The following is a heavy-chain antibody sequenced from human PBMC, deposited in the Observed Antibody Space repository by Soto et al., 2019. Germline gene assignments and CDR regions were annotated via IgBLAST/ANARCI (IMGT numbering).Heavy chain of an antibody. CDR2: ISSSSSTI. Sequence: GGSLRLSCAASGFTFSSYSMNWVRQAPGKGLEWVSYISSSSSTIYYADSVKGRFTISRDNAKNSLYLQMNSLRDEDTAVYYCARNGRLLFPSDLLPFDYWGQGTLVTVSS. CDR1: GFTFSSYS. D-gene: IGHD2-21*02. CDR3: ARNGRLLFPSDLLPFDY. V-gene: IGHV3-48*02. J-gene: IGHJ4*02.